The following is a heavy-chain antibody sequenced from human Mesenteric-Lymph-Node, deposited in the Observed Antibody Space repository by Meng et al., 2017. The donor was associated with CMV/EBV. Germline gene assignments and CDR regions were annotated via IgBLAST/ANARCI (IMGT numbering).Heavy chain of an antibody. CDR3: ARYGSSWYWYAFDI. J-gene: IGHJ3*02. V-gene: IGHV1-46*01. D-gene: IGHD6-13*01. Sequence: ASVTVSCKASGYTFTRYYIHWVRQAPGHGLEWMGIFNPSAGTTSYAQKFRGRVTLTRDTSTSTVYMELSRLRSEDTAVYYCARYGSSWYWYAFDIWGQGTMVTVSS. CDR2: FNPSAGTT. CDR1: GYTFTRYY.